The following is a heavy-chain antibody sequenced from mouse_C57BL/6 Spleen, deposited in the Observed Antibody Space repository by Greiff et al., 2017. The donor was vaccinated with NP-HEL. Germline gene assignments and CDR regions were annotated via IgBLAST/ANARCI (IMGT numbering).Heavy chain of an antibody. CDR1: GFSLTSYG. V-gene: IGHV2-2*01. D-gene: IGHD6-1*01. CDR2: IWSGGST. CDR3: ARKGHSGISPAY. Sequence: QVQLQQSGPGLVQPSQSLSITCTVSGFSLTSYGVHWVRQSPGKGLEWLGVIWSGGSTDYNAAFISRLSLSKDNSKSQVFFKMNSLQADDTAISFCARKGHSGISPAYWGQGTLGTVSA. J-gene: IGHJ3*01.